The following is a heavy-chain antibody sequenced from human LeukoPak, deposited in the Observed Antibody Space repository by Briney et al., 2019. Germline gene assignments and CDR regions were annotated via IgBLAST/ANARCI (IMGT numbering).Heavy chain of an antibody. Sequence: GASVKVSCKASGGTFSSYAISWVRQAPGQGLEWMGGIIPIFGTANYAQKFQGRVTITADESTSTAYMELSSLRSEDTAVYYCARAPFDGGSSDYWGQGTLVTVSS. J-gene: IGHJ4*02. CDR3: ARAPFDGGSSDY. D-gene: IGHD1-26*01. CDR1: GGTFSSYA. V-gene: IGHV1-69*13. CDR2: IIPIFGTA.